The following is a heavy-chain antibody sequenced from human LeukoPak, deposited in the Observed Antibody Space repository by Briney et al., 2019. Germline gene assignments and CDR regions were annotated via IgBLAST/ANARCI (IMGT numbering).Heavy chain of an antibody. CDR3: ARVPYSGSEPR. J-gene: IGHJ4*02. CDR2: IFHTGST. CDR1: GYSLSSDYY. V-gene: IGHV4-38-2*02. D-gene: IGHD1-26*01. Sequence: PSETLSLTCTVSGYSLSSDYYWGWIRQPPGKGLEWIGTIFHTGSTYYNPSLKSRVTISVDTSKNQFSLKLSSVTAADTAVYYCARVPYSGSEPRWGQGTLVTVSS.